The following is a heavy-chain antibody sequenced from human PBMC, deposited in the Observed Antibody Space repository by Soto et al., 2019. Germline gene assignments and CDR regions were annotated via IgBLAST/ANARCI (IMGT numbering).Heavy chain of an antibody. J-gene: IGHJ4*02. CDR3: ARDQEWLLSRYFDY. D-gene: IGHD3-3*01. CDR2: INAGNGNT. V-gene: IGHV1-3*01. Sequence: GASVKVSCKASGYTFTSYAMHWVRQAPGQRLEWMGWINAGNGNTKYSQKFQGRVTITRDTSASTAYMELSSLRSEGTAVYYCARDQEWLLSRYFDYWGQGTLVTVSS. CDR1: GYTFTSYA.